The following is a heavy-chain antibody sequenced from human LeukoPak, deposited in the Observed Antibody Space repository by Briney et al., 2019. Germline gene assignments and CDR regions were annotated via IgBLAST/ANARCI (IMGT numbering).Heavy chain of an antibody. J-gene: IGHJ5*02. CDR2: IKQDGSEK. CDR3: ARDPLYDSSGYVP. CDR1: GFTFSSYW. D-gene: IGHD3-22*01. Sequence: PGGSLRLSCAASGFTFSSYWMSWVRQAPGKGLEWVANIKQDGSEKYYVDSVKGRFTISRDNAKNSLYLQMNSLRAEDTAVYYCARDPLYDSSGYVPWGQGTLVTVSS. V-gene: IGHV3-7*01.